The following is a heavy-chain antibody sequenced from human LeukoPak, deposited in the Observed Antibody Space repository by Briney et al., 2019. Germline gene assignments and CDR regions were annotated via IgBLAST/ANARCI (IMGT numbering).Heavy chain of an antibody. CDR3: ARGRHYGDY. D-gene: IGHD1-1*01. CDR2: ISSSGSTI. V-gene: IGHV3-48*03. CDR1: GFIFTTYE. J-gene: IGHJ4*02. Sequence: GGSLRLSCAASGFIFTTYEMNWVRRAPGKGLEWVSYISSSGSTIYYADSVMGRFTIFRDNAKNSLYLQMNSLRAEDTAVYYCARGRHYGDYWGQGTLVTVSS.